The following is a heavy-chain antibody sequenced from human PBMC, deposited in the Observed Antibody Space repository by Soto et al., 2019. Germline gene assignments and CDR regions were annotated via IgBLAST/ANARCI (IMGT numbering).Heavy chain of an antibody. Sequence: GESLKISCQVSGYSFTTNWISWVRQRPGKGLEWMGSIFPDDSDTRYSPSFQGQVTISVDKAVTTAYLQWSSLKASDSAMYYCARLIGSSSWFDLWGQGALVTVSS. CDR1: GYSFTTNW. V-gene: IGHV5-51*01. D-gene: IGHD2-2*01. CDR3: ARLIGSSSWFDL. CDR2: IFPDDSDT. J-gene: IGHJ5*02.